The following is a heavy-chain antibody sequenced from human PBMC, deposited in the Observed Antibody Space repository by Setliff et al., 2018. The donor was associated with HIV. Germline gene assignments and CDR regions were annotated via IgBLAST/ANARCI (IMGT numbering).Heavy chain of an antibody. D-gene: IGHD2-8*02. CDR1: GGSISSSSYY. CDR3: ARVSKTYWYSIPRDYYHHMDV. V-gene: IGHV4-39*07. CDR2: MYYSGST. Sequence: PSETLSLTCTVSGGSISSSSYYWGWIRQPPGKGLEWIGSMYYSGSTYYNPSLKSRVTISVDTSKNQFSLKLTSVTAADTAVYYCARVSKTYWYSIPRDYYHHMDVWGKGTTVTVSS. J-gene: IGHJ6*03.